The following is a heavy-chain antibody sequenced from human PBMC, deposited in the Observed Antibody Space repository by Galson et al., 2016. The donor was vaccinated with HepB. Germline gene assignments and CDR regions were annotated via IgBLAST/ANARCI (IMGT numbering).Heavy chain of an antibody. CDR3: ARNVLRYFDAFDM. D-gene: IGHD3-9*01. Sequence: SVKVSCKASGYTFTSYYFHWVRQAPGQGLEWMGMITSTGASTRYAQKFQGRVTITRDTSATTAYMELSSLRSEDTAVYYCARNVLRYFDAFDMWGQGTMVTVPS. V-gene: IGHV1-46*01. CDR1: GYTFTSYY. J-gene: IGHJ3*02. CDR2: ITSTGAST.